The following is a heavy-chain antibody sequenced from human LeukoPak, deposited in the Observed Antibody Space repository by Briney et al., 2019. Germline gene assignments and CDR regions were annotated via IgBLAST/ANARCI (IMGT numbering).Heavy chain of an antibody. D-gene: IGHD1-26*01. J-gene: IGHJ3*02. Sequence: GGSLRLSCAASGFTFSSHSMNWVRQAPGKGLEWVSSISSSSSYIYYADSVKGRFTISRDNAKNSLYLQMNSLRAEDTAVYYCARDVYSGSYIGHTGDDPQAFDIWGQGTMVTVSS. CDR3: ARDVYSGSYIGHTGDDPQAFDI. V-gene: IGHV3-21*01. CDR1: GFTFSSHS. CDR2: ISSSSSYI.